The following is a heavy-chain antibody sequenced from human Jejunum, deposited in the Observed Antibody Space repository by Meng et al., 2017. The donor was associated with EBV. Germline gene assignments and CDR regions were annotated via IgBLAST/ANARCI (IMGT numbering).Heavy chain of an antibody. CDR1: GYTFSSYA. CDR2: INTKTGNP. Sequence: PVPSGLELKKPGASVKVSCKASGYTFSSYAMNWVRWAPGQGLKWMGWINTKTGNPTYAQGFTGRFVFSLDTSVGTAYLQISSLKAEDTAVYYCARDWGGDYLDYWGQGTLVTVSS. V-gene: IGHV7-4-1*02. CDR3: ARDWGGDYLDY. J-gene: IGHJ4*02. D-gene: IGHD3-10*01.